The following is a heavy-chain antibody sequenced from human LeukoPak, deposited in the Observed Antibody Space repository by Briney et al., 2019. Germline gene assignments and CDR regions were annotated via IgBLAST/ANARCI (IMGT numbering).Heavy chain of an antibody. CDR3: ARAPYGGPTAYYYYGMDV. Sequence: GWSLRLSCAASGFTFSSYAMHWVRQAPGKGLEYVSAISSNGGSTYYANSVKGRFTISRDNSKNTLYLQMGSLRAEDMAVYYCARAPYGGPTAYYYYGMDVWGQGTTVTVSS. J-gene: IGHJ6*02. CDR2: ISSNGGST. D-gene: IGHD4/OR15-4a*01. V-gene: IGHV3-64*01. CDR1: GFTFSSYA.